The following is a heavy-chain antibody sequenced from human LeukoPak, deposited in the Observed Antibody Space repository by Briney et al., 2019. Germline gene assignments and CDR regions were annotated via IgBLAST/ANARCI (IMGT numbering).Heavy chain of an antibody. CDR2: INHSGST. V-gene: IGHV4-34*01. CDR3: ARGWLSRRDFDY. D-gene: IGHD6-19*01. CDR1: GGSFSGYY. J-gene: IGHJ4*02. Sequence: PSETLSLTCAVYGGSFSGYYWSWIRQPPGKGLEWIGEINHSGSTNYNPSLKSRVTISVDTSKNQFSLKLSSVTAADTAVYYCARGWLSRRDFDYWGQGTLVTVSS.